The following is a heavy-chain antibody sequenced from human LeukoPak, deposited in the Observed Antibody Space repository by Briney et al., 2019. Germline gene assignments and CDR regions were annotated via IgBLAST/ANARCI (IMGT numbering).Heavy chain of an antibody. V-gene: IGHV4-59*08. CDR1: GGSISSYY. D-gene: IGHD3-10*01. J-gene: IGHJ5*02. Sequence: PSETLSLTCTVSGGSISSYYWSWIRQPPGKGLEWIGYIYYSGSTNYNPSLKSRVTISVDTSKNQFSLKLSSVTAADTAVYYCARGERSGVYNNWFDPWGQGILVTVSS. CDR3: ARGERSGVYNNWFDP. CDR2: IYYSGST.